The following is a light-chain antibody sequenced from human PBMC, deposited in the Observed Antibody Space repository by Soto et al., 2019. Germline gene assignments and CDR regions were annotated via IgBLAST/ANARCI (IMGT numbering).Light chain of an antibody. CDR1: ESLADWGGSNF. J-gene: IGKJ2*01. CDR2: EVS. Sequence: EIVLTQTPLSLSVTPGLPASISCKSSESLADWGGSNFLYWYLQRPGQPPKLLMYEVSHRFSGVPDRFSGSGSGTDFTLKISRVEADDAVIYYCMQSSQIPNTFGQGKKLEIK. V-gene: IGKV2D-29*01. CDR3: MQSSQIPNT.